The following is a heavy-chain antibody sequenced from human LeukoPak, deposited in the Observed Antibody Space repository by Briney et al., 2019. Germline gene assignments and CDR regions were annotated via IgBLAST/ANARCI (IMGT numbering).Heavy chain of an antibody. V-gene: IGHV3-9*01. CDR3: ARDPYSGSYGNYYYYFMDV. CDR1: GFTFDEYA. D-gene: IGHD1-26*01. Sequence: PGRSLRLSCAASGFTFDEYAMHWVRQAPGKGLEWVSGISYSSGSIGYVDSVKGRFTISRDNAKNSLYLQMNSLRVEDTAVYYCARDPYSGSYGNYYYYFMDVWGKGTTVTISS. CDR2: ISYSSGSI. J-gene: IGHJ6*03.